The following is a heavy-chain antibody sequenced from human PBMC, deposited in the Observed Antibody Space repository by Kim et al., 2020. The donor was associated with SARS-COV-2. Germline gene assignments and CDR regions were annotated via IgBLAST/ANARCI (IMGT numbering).Heavy chain of an antibody. CDR2: ISSRSIYT. D-gene: IGHD1-1*01. V-gene: IGHV3-11*06. Sequence: GGSLRLSCAASGFTFSDYYMSWIRQAPGKGLEWVSSISSRSIYTSYADSVKVRFTISRDNAKKSLYLQMNSLRAGDTAVYYCARGGKEVSLETPYCYGMDVWGQGTTVTVSS. J-gene: IGHJ6*02. CDR3: ARGGKEVSLETPYCYGMDV. CDR1: GFTFSDYY.